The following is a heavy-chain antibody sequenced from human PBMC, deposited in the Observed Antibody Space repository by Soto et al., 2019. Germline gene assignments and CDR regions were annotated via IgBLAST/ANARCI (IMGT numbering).Heavy chain of an antibody. D-gene: IGHD5-18*01. Sequence: QAHLVESGGGVIQHGRSLRLSCAASGFTFTSYGMHWFRQAPGTSLEWVEVISYDGGLQHYADSVKGRFTSSRDNSKNMMFLRMSSLRAEDTAVYYWVSDRGYGHVSLPYAWGKGTLFSVSS. V-gene: IGHV3-30*03. CDR1: GFTFTSYG. J-gene: IGHJ5*02. CDR3: VSDRGYGHVSLPYA. CDR2: ISYDGGLQ.